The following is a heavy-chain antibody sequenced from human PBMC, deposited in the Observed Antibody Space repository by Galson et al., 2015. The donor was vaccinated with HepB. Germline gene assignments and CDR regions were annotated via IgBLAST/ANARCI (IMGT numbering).Heavy chain of an antibody. J-gene: IGHJ4*02. CDR1: GFTFSSYA. V-gene: IGHV3-23*01. CDR3: ARDGYNADFDY. Sequence: SLRLSCAASGFTFSSYAMSWVRQAPGKGLEWVSAISGSGGSTYYADSEKGRFTISRDNSKNTLYLQMNSLRAEDTAVYYCARDGYNADFDYWGQGTLVTVSS. CDR2: ISGSGGST. D-gene: IGHD5-24*01.